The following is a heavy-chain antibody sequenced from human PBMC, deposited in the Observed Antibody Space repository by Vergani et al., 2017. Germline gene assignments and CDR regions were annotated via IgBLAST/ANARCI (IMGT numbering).Heavy chain of an antibody. Sequence: QVQLVASGGGLVRPGGSLRLSCAASGFIFSDYYMTWIRQTPGKGLEWLAHISDGGETKMYAESLKGRFTVSRDNTKNSLYLQMNSLRAEDTAVYYCARGGIAAAGTLDYWGQGTLVTVSS. D-gene: IGHD6-13*01. CDR2: ISDGGETK. CDR1: GFIFSDYY. J-gene: IGHJ4*02. CDR3: ARGGIAAAGTLDY. V-gene: IGHV3-11*04.